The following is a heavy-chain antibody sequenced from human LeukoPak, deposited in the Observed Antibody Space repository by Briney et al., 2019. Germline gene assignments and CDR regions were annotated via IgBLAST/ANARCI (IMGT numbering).Heavy chain of an antibody. Sequence: GGSLRLSCAASGYTFDVYGMSWVRQAPGEGLEWVSGINWNGGSTGYADSVKGRFTLSRDNAKNSVYLQKNSMRAEDTALYHCTSSLRYCNGGSCYQKDPWFDPWGQGTLVTVSS. V-gene: IGHV3-20*01. D-gene: IGHD2-15*01. CDR2: INWNGGST. CDR1: GYTFDVYG. J-gene: IGHJ5*02. CDR3: TSSLRYCNGGSCYQKDPWFDP.